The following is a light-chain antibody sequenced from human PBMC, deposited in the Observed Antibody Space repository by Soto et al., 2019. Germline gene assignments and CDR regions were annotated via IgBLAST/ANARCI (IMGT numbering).Light chain of an antibody. J-gene: IGKJ4*01. CDR3: QQYDEWPLT. CDR1: QNVKTR. V-gene: IGKV3-15*01. Sequence: EKVMTQSPATLPVSPGERATLSCRASQNVKTRLAWYQQKPGQAPRLLIYDAFTRATGIPARFSGSASGTEFTLTISSLQSEDFAVYYCQQYDEWPLTFGGGTKV. CDR2: DAF.